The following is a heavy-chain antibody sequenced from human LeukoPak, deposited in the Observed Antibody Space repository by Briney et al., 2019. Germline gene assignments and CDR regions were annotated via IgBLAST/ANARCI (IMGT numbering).Heavy chain of an antibody. D-gene: IGHD3-9*01. V-gene: IGHV3-23*01. CDR3: ARGPFFSDYDILTGYYGYCGMDV. Sequence: GGSLRLSCAASGFTFSSYAMSWVRQAPGKGLEWVSAISGGGGSTYYADSVKGRFTISRDNSKNTLYLQMNSLRAEDTAVYYCARGPFFSDYDILTGYYGYCGMDVWGQGTTVTVSS. J-gene: IGHJ6*02. CDR2: ISGGGGST. CDR1: GFTFSSYA.